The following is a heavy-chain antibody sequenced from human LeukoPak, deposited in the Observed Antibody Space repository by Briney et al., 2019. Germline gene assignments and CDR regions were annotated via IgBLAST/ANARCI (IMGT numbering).Heavy chain of an antibody. J-gene: IGHJ4*02. D-gene: IGHD6-19*01. CDR3: AKARYTAGWYTFDY. V-gene: IGHV3-23*01. CDR2: VRGSDGST. CDR1: GVTFSNYA. Sequence: GGSLRLSCAASGVTFSNYAMSWVRHTPGKGLGWVSIVRGSDGSTYYADSVKGRFTTSRDNPKNTLYLEMNNLRAEDTALYYCAKARYTAGWYTFDYWGQGTQVTVSS.